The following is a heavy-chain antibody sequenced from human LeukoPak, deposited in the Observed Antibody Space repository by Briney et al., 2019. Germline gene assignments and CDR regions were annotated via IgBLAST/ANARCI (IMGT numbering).Heavy chain of an antibody. J-gene: IGHJ4*02. CDR1: GVTSSSYA. CDR2: TIPIFGTS. CDR3: ARGRGDSYGSGSYYYFDS. V-gene: IGHV1-69*01. D-gene: IGHD3-10*01. Sequence: SVKVSCKASGVTSSSYAISWVRQAPGQGLQWMGGTIPIFGTSNYAPSLQGRVTITADESTNTAYMELSSLRSEDTAVYYCARGRGDSYGSGSYYYFDSWGQGTLVTVSS.